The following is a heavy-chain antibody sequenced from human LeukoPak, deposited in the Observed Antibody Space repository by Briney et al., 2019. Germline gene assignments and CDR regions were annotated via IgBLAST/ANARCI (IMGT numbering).Heavy chain of an antibody. CDR1: GFTFSSYG. CDR2: ISSSGSTI. Sequence: PGRSLRLSCAASGFTFSSYGMHWVRQAPGKGLEWVSYISSSGSTIYYADSAKGRFTISRDNAKNSLYLQMNSLRAEDTAVYYCARDSWLFFDYWGQGTLVTVSS. V-gene: IGHV3-48*04. J-gene: IGHJ4*02. CDR3: ARDSWLFFDY. D-gene: IGHD3-9*01.